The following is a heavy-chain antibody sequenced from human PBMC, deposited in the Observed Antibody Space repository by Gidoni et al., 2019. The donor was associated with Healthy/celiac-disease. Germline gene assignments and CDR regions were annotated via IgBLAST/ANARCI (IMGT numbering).Heavy chain of an antibody. CDR2: IIPILGIA. Sequence: QVQLMQSGAEVKKPGSSVKVSGTASGGTFSSYATRWVRQAPGQGLWWMGRIIPILGIANYAQKFQGRVTITADKSTSTAYMELSSLRSEDTAVYYCARGDIVSEFDYWGQGTLVTVSS. CDR3: ARGDIVSEFDY. J-gene: IGHJ4*02. V-gene: IGHV1-69*04. D-gene: IGHD2-15*01. CDR1: GGTFSSYA.